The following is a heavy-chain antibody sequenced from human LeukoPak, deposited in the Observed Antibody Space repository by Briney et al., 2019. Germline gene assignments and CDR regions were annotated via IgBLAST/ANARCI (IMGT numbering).Heavy chain of an antibody. CDR1: GFTFSSYW. J-gene: IGHJ6*02. CDR2: INSDGSST. D-gene: IGHD3-3*01. V-gene: IGHV3-74*01. Sequence: GGSLRLSCAASGFTFSSYWMHWVRQAPGKGLVWVSRINSDGSSTSYADSVKGRFTISRDNAKNTLYLQMNSLRAEDTAVYYCARDGPPQYYDFWSGYYLGNYYYYGMDVWGQGTTVTVSS. CDR3: ARDGPPQYYDFWSGYYLGNYYYYGMDV.